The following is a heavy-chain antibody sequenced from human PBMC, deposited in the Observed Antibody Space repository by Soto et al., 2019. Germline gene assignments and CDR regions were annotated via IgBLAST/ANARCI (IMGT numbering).Heavy chain of an antibody. CDR1: GFTFSSYD. V-gene: IGHV3-13*01. D-gene: IGHD3-10*01. Sequence: EVQLVESGGGLVQPGGSLRLSCAASGFTFSSYDMHWVRQATGKGLEWVSAIGTAGDTYYPGSVKGRFTISRENAKNSLYLQMNSLRAGDTDVYYCAREGIRGAFEIWGQGTMVTVSS. CDR2: IGTAGDT. CDR3: AREGIRGAFEI. J-gene: IGHJ3*02.